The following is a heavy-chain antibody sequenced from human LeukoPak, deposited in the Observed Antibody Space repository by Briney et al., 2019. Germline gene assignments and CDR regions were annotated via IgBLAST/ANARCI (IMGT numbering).Heavy chain of an antibody. V-gene: IGHV1-69*05. CDR1: GGTFSSYA. CDR2: IIPIFGTA. J-gene: IGHJ1*01. D-gene: IGHD3-22*01. Sequence: SVKVPCKASGGTFSSYAISWVRQAPGQGLEWMGRIIPIFGTANYAQKFQGRVTITTDESTSTAYMELSSLRSEDTAVYYCARNDDSSGYYPSNFQHWGQGTLVTVSS. CDR3: ARNDDSSGYYPSNFQH.